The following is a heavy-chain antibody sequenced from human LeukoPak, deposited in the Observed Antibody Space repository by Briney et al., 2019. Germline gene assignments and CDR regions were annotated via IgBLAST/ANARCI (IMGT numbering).Heavy chain of an antibody. CDR2: ISYDGSNK. CDR3: AKDQRMNWFDP. Sequence: GGSLRLSCAASGFTFSSYAMHWVRQAPGKGLEWVAVISYDGSNKYYADSVKGRFTISRDNSKSTLYLQMNSLRAEDTAVYYCAKDQRMNWFDPWGQGTLVTVSS. J-gene: IGHJ5*02. V-gene: IGHV3-30*04. CDR1: GFTFSSYA.